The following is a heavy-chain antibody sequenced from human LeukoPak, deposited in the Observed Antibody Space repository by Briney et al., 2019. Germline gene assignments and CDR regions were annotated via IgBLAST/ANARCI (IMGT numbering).Heavy chain of an antibody. CDR1: GYSISSGYY. CDR3: ARDSVAGTVWFDP. CDR2: IYHSGST. J-gene: IGHJ5*02. D-gene: IGHD6-19*01. Sequence: PSETLSLTCTVSGYSISSGYYWGWIRQPPGKGLEWIGSIYHSGSTYYNPSLKSRVTISVDTSKNQFSLKLSSVTAADTAVYYCARDSVAGTVWFDPWGQGTLVTVSS. V-gene: IGHV4-38-2*02.